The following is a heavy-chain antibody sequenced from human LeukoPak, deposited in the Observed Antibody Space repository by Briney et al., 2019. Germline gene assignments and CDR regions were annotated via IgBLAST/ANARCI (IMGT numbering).Heavy chain of an antibody. D-gene: IGHD6-19*01. J-gene: IGHJ3*02. CDR2: ISYDGSNK. V-gene: IGHV3-30-3*01. CDR1: GFTFSSYA. Sequence: GGSLRLSCAASGFTFSSYAMHWVRQAPGKGLEWVAVISYDGSNKYYADSVKGRFTISRDNSKNTLYLQMNSLRAEDTAVYYCARDRGQQWLADDAFDIWGQGTMVTVSS. CDR3: ARDRGQQWLADDAFDI.